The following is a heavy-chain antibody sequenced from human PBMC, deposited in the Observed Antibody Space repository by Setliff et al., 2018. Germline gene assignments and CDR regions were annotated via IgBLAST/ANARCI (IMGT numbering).Heavy chain of an antibody. Sequence: SETLSLTCTVYGGSFSGYYWSWIRQPPGMGLEWIAYIYYTGSTNYNPSLKSRVAISVDTSKNQFSLKLTSLTAADTAVYYCARGFDIWGQGTMVTVSS. J-gene: IGHJ3*02. CDR1: GGSFSGYY. CDR3: ARGFDI. CDR2: IYYTGST. V-gene: IGHV4-59*01.